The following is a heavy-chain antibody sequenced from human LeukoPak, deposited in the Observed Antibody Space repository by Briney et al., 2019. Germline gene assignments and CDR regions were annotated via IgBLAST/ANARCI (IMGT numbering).Heavy chain of an antibody. CDR1: GFTFSTYS. Sequence: PRGSLRLSCAASGFTFSTYSMNWVRQTPGKGLEWVSFLSSSSSTIHYADSVKGRFTIARDNANNSLYLQMSGLRAENTAVYYCARDRGYYFDYWGQGTLVTVSS. CDR3: ARDRGYYFDY. V-gene: IGHV3-48*01. CDR2: LSSSSSTI. J-gene: IGHJ4*02.